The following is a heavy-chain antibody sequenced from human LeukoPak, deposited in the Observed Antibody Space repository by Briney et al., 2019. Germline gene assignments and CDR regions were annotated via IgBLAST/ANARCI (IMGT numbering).Heavy chain of an antibody. J-gene: IGHJ5*02. D-gene: IGHD6-19*01. V-gene: IGHV1-69*04. Sequence: GGSLRLSCAASGFTFSSYAISWVRQAPGQGLEWMGRIIPILGIANYAQKFQGRVTITADKSTSTAYMELSSLRSEDTAVYYCARDYFKAVAGRDWFDPWGQGTLVTVSS. CDR3: ARDYFKAVAGRDWFDP. CDR2: IIPILGIA. CDR1: GFTFSSYA.